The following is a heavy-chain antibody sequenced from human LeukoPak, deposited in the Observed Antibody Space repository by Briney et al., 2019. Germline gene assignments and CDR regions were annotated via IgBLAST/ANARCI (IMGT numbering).Heavy chain of an antibody. Sequence: SQTLSLTCTVSGGSISSGSYYWSWIRQPAGKGLEWVGRIYTSGSTNYNPSLKSRVTISVDTSKNQFSLKLSSVTAADTAVYFCARVGSSGVRYWGQGTLVTVSS. V-gene: IGHV4-61*02. CDR1: GGSISSGSYY. D-gene: IGHD6-19*01. CDR3: ARVGSSGVRY. CDR2: IYTSGST. J-gene: IGHJ4*02.